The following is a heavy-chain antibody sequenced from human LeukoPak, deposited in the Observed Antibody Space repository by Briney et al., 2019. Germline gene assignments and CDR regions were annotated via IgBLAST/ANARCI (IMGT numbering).Heavy chain of an antibody. V-gene: IGHV1-2*06. J-gene: IGHJ4*02. Sequence: ASVKVSCKASGYTFTGYYMHWVRQAPGQGLEWMGRINPNSGGTNYAQKFQGRVTMTRDTSISTAYMELSRLRSDDTAVYYCARGRGWYYYDSSGYYDWGQGTLVTVSS. D-gene: IGHD3-22*01. CDR1: GYTFTGYY. CDR2: INPNSGGT. CDR3: ARGRGWYYYDSSGYYD.